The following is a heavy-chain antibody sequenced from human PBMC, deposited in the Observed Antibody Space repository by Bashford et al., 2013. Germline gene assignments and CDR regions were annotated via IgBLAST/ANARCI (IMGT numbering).Heavy chain of an antibody. V-gene: IGHV4-31*03. CDR3: AREVTGTAVAGTLDY. CDR1: GGSISSGGYY. Sequence: SETLSLTCTVSGGSISSGGYYWSWIRQHPGKGLEWIGYIYYSGSTYYNPSLKSRVTISVDTSKNQFSLKLSSVTAADTAVYYCAREVTGTAVAGTLDYWGQGTLVTVSS. J-gene: IGHJ4*02. CDR2: IYYSGST. D-gene: IGHD6-19*01.